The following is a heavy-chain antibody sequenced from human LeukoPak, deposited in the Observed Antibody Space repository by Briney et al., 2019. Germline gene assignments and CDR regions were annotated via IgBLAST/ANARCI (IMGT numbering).Heavy chain of an antibody. CDR1: GGSISSGGYY. CDR2: IYYSGST. D-gene: IGHD1-1*01. V-gene: IGHV4-31*03. J-gene: IGHJ4*02. Sequence: PSETLSLTCTVSGGSISSGGYYWSWIRQHPGKGLERIGYIYYSGSTYYNPSLKSRVTISVDTSKNQFSLKLSSVTAADTAVYYCARGTTGTQDYWGQGTLVTVSS. CDR3: ARGTTGTQDY.